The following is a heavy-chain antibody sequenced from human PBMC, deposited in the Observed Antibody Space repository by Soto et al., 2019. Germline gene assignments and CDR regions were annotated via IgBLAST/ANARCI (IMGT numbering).Heavy chain of an antibody. Sequence: ASVKVSCKASGYTFTSYGISWVRQAPGQGLEWMGWISAYNGNTNYAQKLQGRVTMTTDTSTSTAYMELRSLRSDDTAVYYCARTVLTIFGVVINWFDPWGQGTLVSVSS. J-gene: IGHJ5*02. CDR1: GYTFTSYG. CDR2: ISAYNGNT. V-gene: IGHV1-18*01. CDR3: ARTVLTIFGVVINWFDP. D-gene: IGHD3-3*01.